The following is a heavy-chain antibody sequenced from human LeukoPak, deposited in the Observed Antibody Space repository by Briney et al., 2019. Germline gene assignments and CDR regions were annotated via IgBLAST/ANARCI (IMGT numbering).Heavy chain of an antibody. CDR3: AKGRSKFCSSTSCSIDD. D-gene: IGHD2-2*01. V-gene: IGHV3-30*02. J-gene: IGHJ4*02. Sequence: GGSLRLSCATSGFSLNDYGMHWVRQAPGKGLEWVSFIRYDSNNKYYADSVKGRFTISRDNSKNTLDLQMNGLRAEDTAVYYCAKGRSKFCSSTSCSIDDWGQGTLVTVSS. CDR1: GFSLNDYG. CDR2: IRYDSNNK.